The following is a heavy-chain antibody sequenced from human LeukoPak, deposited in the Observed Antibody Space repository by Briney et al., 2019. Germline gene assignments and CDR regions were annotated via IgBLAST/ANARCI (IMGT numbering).Heavy chain of an antibody. J-gene: IGHJ1*01. CDR1: GFTFSSYA. D-gene: IGHD6-13*01. V-gene: IGHV3-23*01. Sequence: EGSLRLSCAASGFTFSSYAMSWVRQAPGKGLEWVSAISGSGGSTYYADSVKGRFTISRDNSKNTLYLQMNSLRAEDTAVYYCARDWVAYSSSWYGIQHWGQGTLVTVSS. CDR2: ISGSGGST. CDR3: ARDWVAYSSSWYGIQH.